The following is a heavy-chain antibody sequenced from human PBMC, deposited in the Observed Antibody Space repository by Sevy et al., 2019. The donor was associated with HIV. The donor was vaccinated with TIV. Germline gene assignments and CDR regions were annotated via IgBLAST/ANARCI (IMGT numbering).Heavy chain of an antibody. CDR1: GFTFNFHG. V-gene: IGHV3-30*02. J-gene: IGHJ4*01. D-gene: IGHD2-15*01. Sequence: GGSLRLSCAASGFTFNFHGMHWVRQAPGKGLEWVAFIWHDGSNKYMADSMKGRLTTFRDNSKNTLFLQMNSVTGEDTAVDYCARETYKRATWLAPRGQRTLVTVSS. CDR2: IWHDGSNK. CDR3: ARETYKRATWLAP.